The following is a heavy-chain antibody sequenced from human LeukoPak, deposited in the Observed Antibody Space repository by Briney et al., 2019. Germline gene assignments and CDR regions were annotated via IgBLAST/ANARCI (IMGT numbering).Heavy chain of an antibody. Sequence: GGSLRLSCAASGFTLSNYWMHWVRQAPGKGLVWVSRINADGSSASYADSVKGRFTISRDNAKDTLYLQMNSLRAEDTAMYYCARDYGRSRDYGMDVWGQGTTVTVSS. J-gene: IGHJ6*02. D-gene: IGHD3-10*01. CDR1: GFTLSNYW. CDR3: ARDYGRSRDYGMDV. CDR2: INADGSSA. V-gene: IGHV3-74*01.